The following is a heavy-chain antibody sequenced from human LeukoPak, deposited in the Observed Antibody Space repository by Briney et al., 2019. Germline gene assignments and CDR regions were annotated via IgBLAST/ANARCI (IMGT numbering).Heavy chain of an antibody. CDR3: ARGTRHYSSGWYGSYGSWFDP. J-gene: IGHJ5*02. Sequence: PSETLSLTCTVSGGSISSYYWSWIRQPAGKGLEWIGRIYTSGSTNYNPSLKSRVTMSGDTSKNQFSLKLSSVPAADTPVFDCARGTRHYSSGWYGSYGSWFDPWGQGTLVTVSS. V-gene: IGHV4-4*07. CDR1: GGSISSYY. D-gene: IGHD6-19*01. CDR2: IYTSGST.